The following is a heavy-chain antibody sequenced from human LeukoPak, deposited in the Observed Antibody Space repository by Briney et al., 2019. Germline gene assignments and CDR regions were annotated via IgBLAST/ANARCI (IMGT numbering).Heavy chain of an antibody. J-gene: IGHJ4*02. CDR2: ISGYNGNT. V-gene: IGHV1-18*04. CDR3: ARVASAGVGVSMGGDH. Sequence: ASVKVSCKTSGYTFSNYGISWVRQAPGQGLEWMGWISGYNGNTNYGQKVQGRVTMTTDTSTSTAYMELRSLRSDDTAVYYCARVASAGVGVSMGGDHWGQGTLVTVSS. D-gene: IGHD1-26*01. CDR1: GYTFSNYG.